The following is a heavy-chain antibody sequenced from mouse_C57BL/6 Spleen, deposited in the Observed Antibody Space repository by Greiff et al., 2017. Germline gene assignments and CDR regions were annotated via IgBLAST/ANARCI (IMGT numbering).Heavy chain of an antibody. J-gene: IGHJ3*01. D-gene: IGHD2-4*01. CDR2: INPSNGGT. V-gene: IGHV1-53*01. Sequence: VQLQQPGTELVKPGASVKLSCKASGYTFTSYWMHWVKQRPGQGLEWIGKINPSNGGTNYNEKFKSKATLTVDKSASPADMQLSSLTSEDSAVYNCARGHDYDGGTGLADWGQGTLVTVSA. CDR1: GYTFTSYW. CDR3: ARGHDYDGGTGLAD.